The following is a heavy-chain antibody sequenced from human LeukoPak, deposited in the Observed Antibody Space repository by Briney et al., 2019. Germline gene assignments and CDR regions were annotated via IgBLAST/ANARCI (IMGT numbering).Heavy chain of an antibody. CDR1: GYTFTSYG. CDR2: ISAYNGNT. Sequence: ASVKVSCKASGYTFTSYGISWVRQAPGQGLEWMGWISAYNGNTNYAQKLQGRVTMTTDTSTSTAYMELRSLRSDDTAVYYCARDLGPAVVVVAATPGYWGQGTLVTVSS. J-gene: IGHJ4*02. V-gene: IGHV1-18*01. CDR3: ARDLGPAVVVVAATPGY. D-gene: IGHD2-15*01.